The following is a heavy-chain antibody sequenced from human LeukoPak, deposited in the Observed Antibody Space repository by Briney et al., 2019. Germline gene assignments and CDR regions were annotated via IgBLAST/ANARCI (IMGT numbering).Heavy chain of an antibody. CDR3: ARSGYCSTSCYSGFDY. J-gene: IGHJ4*02. D-gene: IGHD2-2*01. Sequence: SETLSLTCAVYGGSFSGYYWSWIRQPPGKGLEWIGEINHSGSTNYNPSLKSRVTISVDTSKNQFSLQLNSVTPEDTAVYYCARSGYCSTSCYSGFDYWGQGTLVTVSS. V-gene: IGHV4-34*01. CDR1: GGSFSGYY. CDR2: INHSGST.